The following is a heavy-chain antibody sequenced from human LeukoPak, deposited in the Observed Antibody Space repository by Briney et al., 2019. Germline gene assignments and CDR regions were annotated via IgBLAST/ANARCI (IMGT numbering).Heavy chain of an antibody. Sequence: IPSETLSLTCTVSGGSISSYYWSWIRQPPGKGLEWIGYIYYSGSTYYNPSLKSRVTISVDTSKNQFSLKLSSVTAADTAVYYCARSPPPTGYPSGWFDPWGQGTLVTVSS. CDR1: GGSISSYY. V-gene: IGHV4-30-4*08. D-gene: IGHD3-16*02. J-gene: IGHJ5*02. CDR2: IYYSGST. CDR3: ARSPPPTGYPSGWFDP.